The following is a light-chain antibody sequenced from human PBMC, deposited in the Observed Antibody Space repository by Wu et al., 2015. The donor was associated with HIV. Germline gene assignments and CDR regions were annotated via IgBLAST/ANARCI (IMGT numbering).Light chain of an antibody. CDR2: GAS. V-gene: IGKV3-20*01. J-gene: IGKJ1*01. Sequence: EIVLTQSPDTLSLSPGERATLSCRASQSVGSDYLAWYQQKPGQAPRLLIYGASSRATGFPDRFSGSGSGTDFTLTISRLEPEDFAVYYCQQYSSPWTFGQG. CDR1: QSVGSDY. CDR3: QQYSSPWT.